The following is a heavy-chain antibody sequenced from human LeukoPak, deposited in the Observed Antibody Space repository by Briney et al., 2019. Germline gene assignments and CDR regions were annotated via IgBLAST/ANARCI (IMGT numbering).Heavy chain of an antibody. V-gene: IGHV1-69*13. J-gene: IGHJ4*02. Sequence: SVKVSCKASGGTFSSYAISWVRQAPGHGLEWMGVIIPIFGTANYAQKFQGRVTITADESTSTAYMELSSLRSEDTAVYYCARGAVPATAIRGHFDYWGQGTLVTVSS. CDR3: ARGAVPATAIRGHFDY. CDR1: GGTFSSYA. CDR2: IIPIFGTA. D-gene: IGHD2-2*01.